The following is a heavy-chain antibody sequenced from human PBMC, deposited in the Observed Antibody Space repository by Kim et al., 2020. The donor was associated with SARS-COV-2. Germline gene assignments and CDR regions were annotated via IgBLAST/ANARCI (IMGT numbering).Heavy chain of an antibody. J-gene: IGHJ4*02. CDR3: ARGAWGRSIAARPADY. V-gene: IGHV3-30-3*01. D-gene: IGHD6-6*01. CDR2: ISYDGSNK. Sequence: GGSLRLSCAASGFTFSSYAMHWVRQAPGKGLEWVAVISYDGSNKYYADSVKGRFTISRDNSKNTLYLQMNSLRAEDTAVYYCARGAWGRSIAARPADYWGQGTLVTVSS. CDR1: GFTFSSYA.